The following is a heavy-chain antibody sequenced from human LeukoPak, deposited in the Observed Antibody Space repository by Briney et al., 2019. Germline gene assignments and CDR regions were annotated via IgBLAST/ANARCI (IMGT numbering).Heavy chain of an antibody. CDR3: ARRAPYSYEWSPLDY. CDR1: GGSISSYY. V-gene: IGHV4-59*08. Sequence: SETLSLTCTVSGGSISSYYWSWIRQPPGKGLEWIGYIYYSGSTNYNPSLKSRVTISVDTSKNQFSLKLSSVTAADTAVYYCARRAPYSYEWSPLDYWGQGTLDPVSS. CDR2: IYYSGST. D-gene: IGHD5-18*01. J-gene: IGHJ4*02.